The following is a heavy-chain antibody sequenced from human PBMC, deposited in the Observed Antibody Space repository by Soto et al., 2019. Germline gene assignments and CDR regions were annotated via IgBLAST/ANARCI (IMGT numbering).Heavy chain of an antibody. V-gene: IGHV3-21*01. CDR1: GFTFISHS. CDR3: ARDRAVVVPAASSPWFDP. D-gene: IGHD2-2*01. CDR2: ISSSSSYI. J-gene: IGHJ5*02. Sequence: GGSLRLACAASGFTFISHSMNWVRQAPGKGLEWVSSISSSSSYIYYADSVKGRFTISRDNAKNSLYLQMNSLRAEDTAVYYCARDRAVVVPAASSPWFDPWGQGTLVTVSS.